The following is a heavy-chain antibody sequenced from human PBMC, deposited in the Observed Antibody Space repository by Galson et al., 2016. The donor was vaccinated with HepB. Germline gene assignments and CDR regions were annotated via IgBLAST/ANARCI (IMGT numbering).Heavy chain of an antibody. V-gene: IGHV1-18*01. CDR1: GYIFTTYG. D-gene: IGHD2-2*01. Sequence: SVKVSCKASGYIFTTYGFSWVRQAPGQGLEWMGWISINSGNTNYAQKFQGRVTMSRDTFTNTVYMELRNLGSDDTAIYYCVQGSTAPAVWGKGTTVTVSS. J-gene: IGHJ6*04. CDR2: ISINSGNT. CDR3: VQGSTAPAV.